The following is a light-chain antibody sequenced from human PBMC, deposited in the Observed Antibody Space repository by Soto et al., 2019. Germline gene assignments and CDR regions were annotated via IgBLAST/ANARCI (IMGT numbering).Light chain of an antibody. CDR2: GAS. CDR3: QQYKDWPTT. CDR1: QSVSSSY. Sequence: EIVLTQSPGTLSLRPGERATLSWRASQSVSSSYLAWYHQKPGQAPRLLVYGASTRATGIPARFSGSGAGTDFTLTITSLQSEDFGVYFCQQYKDWPTTFGQGTKVDI. J-gene: IGKJ1*01. V-gene: IGKV3-15*01.